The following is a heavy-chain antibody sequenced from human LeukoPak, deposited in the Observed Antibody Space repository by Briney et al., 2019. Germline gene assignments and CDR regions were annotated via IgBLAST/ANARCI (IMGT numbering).Heavy chain of an antibody. V-gene: IGHV4-34*01. CDR3: ARDQDYGGNSV. D-gene: IGHD4-17*01. CDR1: GGSVSGYF. Sequence: PSETLSLTCTVSGGSVSGYFWSWIRQPPGKGLEWIGEINHSGSTNYNPSLKSRVTISVDTSKNQFSLKLSSVTAADTAVYYCARDQDYGGNSVWGQGTLVTVSS. J-gene: IGHJ4*02. CDR2: INHSGST.